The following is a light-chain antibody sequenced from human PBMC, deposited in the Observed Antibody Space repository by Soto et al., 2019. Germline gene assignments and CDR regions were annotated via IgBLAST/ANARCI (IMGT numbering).Light chain of an antibody. Sequence: DIQLTQSPSTLSASVGDRVTITCRASQTVNNWVAWYQQKSGEAPKLLIFDASNLESGVPSRFSGSGSGTEFTLTISNLQPDDFATYYCQQYKSYPWTFGQGTKVEVK. V-gene: IGKV1-5*01. J-gene: IGKJ1*01. CDR2: DAS. CDR1: QTVNNW. CDR3: QQYKSYPWT.